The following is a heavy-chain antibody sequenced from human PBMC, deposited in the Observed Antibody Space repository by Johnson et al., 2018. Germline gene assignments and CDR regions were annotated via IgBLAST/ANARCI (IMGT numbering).Heavy chain of an antibody. CDR2: IYYSGST. V-gene: IGHV4-59*11. J-gene: IGHJ6*02. CDR3: ARGGGADYYYGMDV. Sequence: QVQLRESGPGLVKPSETLSLTCTVSGGSISSHYWSWIRQPPGQGLEWIGYIYYSGSTNYNPSLKSRFTISVDTSKNQFSRKLSSVTAADTAVYYCARGGGADYYYGMDVWGQGTTVTVSS. D-gene: IGHD1-26*01. CDR1: GGSISSHY.